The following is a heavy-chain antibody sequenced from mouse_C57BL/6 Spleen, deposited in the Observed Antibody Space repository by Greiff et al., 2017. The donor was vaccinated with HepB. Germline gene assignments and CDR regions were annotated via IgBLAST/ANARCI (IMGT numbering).Heavy chain of an antibody. CDR1: GFTFSDYY. V-gene: IGHV5-16*01. CDR3: ARDWRILGYFDV. CDR2: INYDGSST. Sequence: EVKLMESEGGLVQPGSSMKLSCTASGFTFSDYYMAWVRQVPEKGLEWVANINYDGSSTYYLDSLKSRFIISRDNAKNILYLQMSSLKSEDTATYYCARDWRILGYFDVWGTGTTVTVSS. D-gene: IGHD4-1*01. J-gene: IGHJ1*03.